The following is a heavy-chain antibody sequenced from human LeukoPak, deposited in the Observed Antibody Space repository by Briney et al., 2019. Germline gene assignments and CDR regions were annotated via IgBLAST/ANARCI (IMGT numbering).Heavy chain of an antibody. CDR2: ISSSADST. CDR3: AKYHMIRRLTPYFDF. CDR1: GFTFSNYA. V-gene: IGHV3-23*01. D-gene: IGHD3-16*01. J-gene: IGHJ4*02. Sequence: LAGGSLRLSCAASGFTFSNYAMSWVRQAPGKGLELVSAISSSADSTNYADSVKGRFTISRDNSENTLSLQMNSLRAEDTAVYFCAKYHMIRRLTPYFDFWGRGTLVTVSS.